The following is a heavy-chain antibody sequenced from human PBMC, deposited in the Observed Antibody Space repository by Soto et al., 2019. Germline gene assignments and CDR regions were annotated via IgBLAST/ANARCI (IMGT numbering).Heavy chain of an antibody. CDR2: VNLEGAIT. J-gene: IGHJ4*02. CDR1: GFTFANHG. Sequence: EVQLVESGGGLVQPGGSLTLSCAASGFTFANHGMHWVRQVPGKGLVWVSRVNLEGAITTYADSVRGRFTVSRDNAKNTLYLQMDSLRAEDTGIYYCARDATSGWYRAFDYWGLGTLVTVSS. V-gene: IGHV3-74*01. D-gene: IGHD6-19*01. CDR3: ARDATSGWYRAFDY.